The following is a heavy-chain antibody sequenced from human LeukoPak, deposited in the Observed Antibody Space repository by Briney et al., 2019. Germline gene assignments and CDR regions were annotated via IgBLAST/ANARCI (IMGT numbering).Heavy chain of an antibody. Sequence: GGSLRLSCAASGFTFSSYWMSWVRQAPGKELEWVANIKQDGSEKYYVDSVKGRFTISRDNAKNSLYLQMNSLRAEDTAVYYCAREGSYCTNGVCYAGLDAFDIWGQGTMVTVSS. CDR2: IKQDGSEK. CDR3: AREGSYCTNGVCYAGLDAFDI. J-gene: IGHJ3*02. V-gene: IGHV3-7*01. D-gene: IGHD2-8*01. CDR1: GFTFSSYW.